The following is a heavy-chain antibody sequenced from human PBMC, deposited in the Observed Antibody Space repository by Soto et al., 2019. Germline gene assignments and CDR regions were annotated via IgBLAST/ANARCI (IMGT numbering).Heavy chain of an antibody. D-gene: IGHD1-20*01. CDR1: GFTFTSYY. J-gene: IGHJ3*02. Sequence: ASVKVSCKASGFTFTSYYMHWVRQAPGQGLEWMGIINPSGGSTSYAQKFQGRVTMTRDTSTSTVYMELSSLRSEDTAVYYCAKYKRPLGTRDAFDIWGQGTMVTVSS. V-gene: IGHV1-46*01. CDR3: AKYKRPLGTRDAFDI. CDR2: INPSGGST.